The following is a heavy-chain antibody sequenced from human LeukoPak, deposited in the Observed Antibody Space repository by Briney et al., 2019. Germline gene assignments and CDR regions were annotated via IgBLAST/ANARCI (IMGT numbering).Heavy chain of an antibody. J-gene: IGHJ6*03. D-gene: IGHD3-10*01. V-gene: IGHV4-61*02. CDR3: ASCHNFGYYYYYYMDV. CDR1: GGSVSSSSYY. CDR2: IYTSGST. Sequence: PSETLSLTCTVSGGSVSSSSYYWSWIRQPAGKGLEWIGLIYTSGSTNYNPSLKSRVTISVDTSKNQFSLKLSSVTAADTAVYYCASCHNFGYYYYYYMDVWGKGTTVTVSS.